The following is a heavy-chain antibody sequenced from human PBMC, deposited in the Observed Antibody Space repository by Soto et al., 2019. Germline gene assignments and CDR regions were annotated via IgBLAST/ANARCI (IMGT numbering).Heavy chain of an antibody. Sequence: ASVKVSCKASGYTFTSYGISWVRQAPGQGLEWKGWISAYNGNTNYAQKLQGRVTMTTDTSTSTAYMELRSLRSDDTAVYYCARDPVLRYFDWLIGMDVWGQGTTVTVSS. CDR2: ISAYNGNT. V-gene: IGHV1-18*01. CDR3: ARDPVLRYFDWLIGMDV. CDR1: GYTFTSYG. J-gene: IGHJ6*02. D-gene: IGHD3-9*01.